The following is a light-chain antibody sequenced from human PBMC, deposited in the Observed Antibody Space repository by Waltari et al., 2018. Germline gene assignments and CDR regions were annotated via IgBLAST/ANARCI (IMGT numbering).Light chain of an antibody. V-gene: IGKV3-20*01. CDR2: AVS. CDR3: QQYGGSPKYT. Sequence: EIVLTQSPGTLSLSPGERAPLSCRASQSVSNNYLAWYQAKPGQAPRLLIYAVSHRATGIPDRFSGGGSGTDFTLTISRLEPEDFAVYYCQQYGGSPKYTFGQGTKLEIK. CDR1: QSVSNNY. J-gene: IGKJ2*01.